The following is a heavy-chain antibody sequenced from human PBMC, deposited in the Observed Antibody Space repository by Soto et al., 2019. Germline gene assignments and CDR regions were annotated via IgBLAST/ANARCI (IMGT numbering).Heavy chain of an antibody. D-gene: IGHD1-26*01. CDR1: GYTFTTSG. J-gene: IGHJ6*02. CDR3: ARQGSWPYYYYGLDV. Sequence: QVQLVQSGPEVRKPGASVKVSCEASGYTFTTSGISWVRQVPGQGLEWMGWISTYNGDTNSAQNFQGRVLMTADTSTGTAYMELLSLNSDETAVYYCARQGSWPYYYYGLDVWGQGPIVTVSS. V-gene: IGHV1-18*01. CDR2: ISTYNGDT.